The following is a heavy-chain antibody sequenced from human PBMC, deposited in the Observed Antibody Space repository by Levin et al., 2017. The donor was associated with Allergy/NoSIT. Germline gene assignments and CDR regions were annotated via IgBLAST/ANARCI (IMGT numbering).Heavy chain of an antibody. CDR1: RILFRSSD. V-gene: IGHV3-21*01. CDR3: ASWAMYHYDRSAFDYFYYAMDV. Sequence: TLSLTCAASRILFRSSDMNWVRPAPGKGLEWVSSISAGGNYIYYADSVKGRFPISRDNAKNPLFLQMNSLRAEDTAVYYCASWAMYHYDRSAFDYFYYAMDVWGQGTTVAVSS. J-gene: IGHJ6*02. CDR2: ISAGGNYI. D-gene: IGHD3-22*01.